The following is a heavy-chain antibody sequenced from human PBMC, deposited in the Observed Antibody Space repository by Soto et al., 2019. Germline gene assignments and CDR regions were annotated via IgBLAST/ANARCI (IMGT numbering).Heavy chain of an antibody. CDR3: ARSPFSSGYYYYLDY. V-gene: IGHV4-4*02. D-gene: IGHD3-22*01. Sequence: SETLSLTCTVSGGSISNYYWWNWVRQPPGKGLEWIGEINHSGSANYNPSLKSRVNMSVDRSKNQFSLELSSVTAADTAVYYCARSPFSSGYYYYLDYWGQGTLVTVSS. CDR1: GGSISNYYW. CDR2: INHSGSA. J-gene: IGHJ4*02.